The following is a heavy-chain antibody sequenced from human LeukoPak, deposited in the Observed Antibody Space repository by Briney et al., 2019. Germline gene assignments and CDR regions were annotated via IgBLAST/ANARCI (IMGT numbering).Heavy chain of an antibody. D-gene: IGHD4-17*01. CDR1: GFTVSSNY. Sequence: GGSLRLSCAASGFTVSSNYMSWVRQAPGKGLEWVSVIYSGGSTYYADSVKGRFTISRDNSKNTLYLQMNSLRAEDTAVYYCARHLDYGDYYFDYWGQGTLVTVSS. V-gene: IGHV3-53*01. J-gene: IGHJ4*02. CDR2: IYSGGST. CDR3: ARHLDYGDYYFDY.